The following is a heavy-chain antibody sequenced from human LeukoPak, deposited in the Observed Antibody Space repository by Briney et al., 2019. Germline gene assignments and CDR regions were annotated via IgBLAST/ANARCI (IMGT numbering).Heavy chain of an antibody. CDR2: INPNSGGT. J-gene: IGHJ5*02. D-gene: IGHD6-13*01. V-gene: IGHV1-2*02. CDR3: ARGEAAGTEFGWFDP. Sequence: ASVKVSCKASGYTFTGYYMHWVRQAPGQGLEWMGWINPNSGGTNYAQKFQGRVTMTRDTSISTAYMELSRLRSDDTAVYYCARGEAAGTEFGWFDPWGQGTLVTVSS. CDR1: GYTFTGYY.